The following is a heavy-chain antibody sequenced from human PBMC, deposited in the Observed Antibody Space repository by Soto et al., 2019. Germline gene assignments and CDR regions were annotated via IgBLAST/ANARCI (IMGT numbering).Heavy chain of an antibody. CDR2: IVVGSGNT. Sequence: GASVKVSCKASGFTFTSSAVQWVRQARGQRLEWIGWIVVGSGNTNYAQKFQERVTITRDMSTSTAYMELSSLRSEDTAVYYCAVITIFGVVIDGTELDYWGQGTLVTVSS. V-gene: IGHV1-58*01. CDR1: GFTFTSSA. J-gene: IGHJ4*02. CDR3: AVITIFGVVIDGTELDY. D-gene: IGHD3-3*01.